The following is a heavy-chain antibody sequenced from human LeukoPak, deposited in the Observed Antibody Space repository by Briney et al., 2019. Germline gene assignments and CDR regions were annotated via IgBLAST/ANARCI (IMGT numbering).Heavy chain of an antibody. J-gene: IGHJ5*02. CDR1: GYSISSGYY. CDR2: IYHSGST. Sequence: SETLSLTCTVSGYSISSGYYWGWIRPPPGKGLECIGSIYHSGSTYYNPSLKSRVTISVDTSKNQFSLKLNSVTAADTAVYYCARGGYSRPFDPWGQGTLVTVSS. D-gene: IGHD6-13*01. V-gene: IGHV4-38-2*02. CDR3: ARGGYSRPFDP.